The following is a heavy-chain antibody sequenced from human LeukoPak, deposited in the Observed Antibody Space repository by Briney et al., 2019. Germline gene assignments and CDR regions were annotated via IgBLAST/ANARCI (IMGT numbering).Heavy chain of an antibody. D-gene: IGHD5/OR15-5a*01. J-gene: IGHJ3*02. CDR1: GFTFSSYW. Sequence: GGSLTLSCAASGFTFSSYWMSWVRQAPGKGLEWVANIKQDGSEKYYVDSVKGRFTISRDNAKNSLYLQMNSLRAEDTAVYYCSGLRGAFDIWGQGTMVTVSS. CDR2: IKQDGSEK. CDR3: SGLRGAFDI. V-gene: IGHV3-7*05.